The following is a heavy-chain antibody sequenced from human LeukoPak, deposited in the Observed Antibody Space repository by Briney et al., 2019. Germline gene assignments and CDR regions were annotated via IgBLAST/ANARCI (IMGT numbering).Heavy chain of an antibody. CDR1: GASISSYY. CDR2: IYTSGST. Sequence: PSETLSLTCTVSGASISSYYWSWIRQPAGKGLEWIGRIYTSGSTNYSPSLKSRVTMSVDTSKNQFSLKLSSVTAADTAVYYCARGPGSGYPYYFDYWGQGTLATVSS. J-gene: IGHJ4*02. CDR3: ARGPGSGYPYYFDY. D-gene: IGHD3-3*01. V-gene: IGHV4-4*07.